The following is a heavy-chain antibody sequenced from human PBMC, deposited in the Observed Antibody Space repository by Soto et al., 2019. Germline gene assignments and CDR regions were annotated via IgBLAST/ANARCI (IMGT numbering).Heavy chain of an antibody. V-gene: IGHV3-64*01. CDR3: ARDKALGYNSGWYSALDI. J-gene: IGHJ3*02. D-gene: IGHD6-19*01. Sequence: EVQLVESGGGLVQPGGSLRLSCAASGFTFSSYAMHWVRQAPGKGLEYVSVISSNGGSTSYANSVKGRFTVSRDNSKNTLYLQMGSLRADDMAVYYCARDKALGYNSGWYSALDIWGQGTMDTVSS. CDR2: ISSNGGST. CDR1: GFTFSSYA.